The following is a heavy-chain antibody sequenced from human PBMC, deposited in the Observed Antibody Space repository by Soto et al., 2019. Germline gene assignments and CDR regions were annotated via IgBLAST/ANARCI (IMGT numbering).Heavy chain of an antibody. D-gene: IGHD5-12*01. CDR3: TRDRAREGYFGMDV. CDR1: GYSFSGYG. V-gene: IGHV1-3*01. CDR2: INVAKGKT. Sequence: ASVKVSCKASGYSFSGYGVHWVRRAPLQMFEWMGWINVAKGKTKYSQKFQGRVTVTRDTSESTVYMDLSGRRSEDTAVYYCTRDRAREGYFGMDVWG. J-gene: IGHJ6*02.